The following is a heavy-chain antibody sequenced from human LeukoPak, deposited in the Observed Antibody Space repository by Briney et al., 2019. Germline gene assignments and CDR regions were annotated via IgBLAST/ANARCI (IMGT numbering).Heavy chain of an antibody. CDR2: INPNSGGT. CDR3: ARDGCSSTSCSYWYFDL. D-gene: IGHD2-2*01. V-gene: IGHV1-2*02. J-gene: IGHJ2*01. Sequence: ASVKVSCKASGYTFTGYYMHWVRQATGQGLEWMGWINPNSGGTNYAQKFQGRVTMTRDTSISTAYMELSRLRSDDTAVYYCARDGCSSTSCSYWYFDLWGRGTLVTVSS. CDR1: GYTFTGYY.